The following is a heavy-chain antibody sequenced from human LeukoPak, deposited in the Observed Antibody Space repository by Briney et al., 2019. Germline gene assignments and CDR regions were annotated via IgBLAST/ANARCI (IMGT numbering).Heavy chain of an antibody. Sequence: GGSLRLSCAASGFTVSSNYMSWVRQAPGKGLEWVSVIYSGGSTYYADSVKGRFTISRDNSKNTLYPQMNSLRAEDTAVYYCARDDSSGYWSPGGAFDIWGQGTMVTVSS. CDR1: GFTVSSNY. CDR2: IYSGGST. D-gene: IGHD3-22*01. J-gene: IGHJ3*02. CDR3: ARDDSSGYWSPGGAFDI. V-gene: IGHV3-53*01.